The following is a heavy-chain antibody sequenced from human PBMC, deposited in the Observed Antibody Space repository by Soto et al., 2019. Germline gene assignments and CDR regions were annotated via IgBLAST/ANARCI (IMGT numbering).Heavy chain of an antibody. J-gene: IGHJ4*02. D-gene: IGHD6-13*01. V-gene: IGHV3-23*01. CDR3: AYSSNLFDY. CDR2: ISGSGGST. Sequence: GGSLRLSCAASGFTVSSNYMSWVRQAPGKGLEWVSAISGSGGSTYYADSVKGRFTISRDNSKNTLYLQMSSLRAEDTAVYYCAYSSNLFDYWGQGTPVPVSS. CDR1: GFTVSSNY.